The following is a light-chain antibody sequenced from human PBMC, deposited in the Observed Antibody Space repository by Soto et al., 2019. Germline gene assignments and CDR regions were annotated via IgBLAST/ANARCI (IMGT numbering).Light chain of an antibody. Sequence: IQLTQSPSSLSASVGDRVTITCRASQGISSYLAWYQQKPGKAPKLLIYAASTLQSGGPSRFSGSGSGTDFTLPISSLQPEDFATYCCQQLNSYPRPFGGGTKVEIK. CDR1: QGISSY. CDR3: QQLNSYPRP. J-gene: IGKJ4*01. CDR2: AAS. V-gene: IGKV1-9*01.